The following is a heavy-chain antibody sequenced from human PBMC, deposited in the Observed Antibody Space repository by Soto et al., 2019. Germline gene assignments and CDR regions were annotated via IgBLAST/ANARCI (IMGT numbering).Heavy chain of an antibody. D-gene: IGHD6-6*01. CDR2: ISSSSGTI. CDR1: GFTFSSYS. V-gene: IGHV3-48*02. CDR3: ARGSSSSLYYYYGMDV. J-gene: IGHJ6*02. Sequence: EVQLVDSGGGLVQPGGSLRLSCAASGFTFSSYSMNWVRQAPGKGLEWVSYISSSSGTIYYADSVKGRFTISRDNAKNSLYLRMNSLRDEDTAVYYCARGSSSSLYYYYGMDVWGQGTTVTVSS.